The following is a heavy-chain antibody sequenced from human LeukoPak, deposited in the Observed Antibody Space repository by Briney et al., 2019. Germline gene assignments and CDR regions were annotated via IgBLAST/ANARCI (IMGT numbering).Heavy chain of an antibody. D-gene: IGHD3-22*01. CDR2: INHSGST. CDR1: GGSFSGYY. Sequence: SETLSLTCAVYGGSFSGYYWSWIRQPPGKGLEWIGEINHSGSTNYNPSLKSRVTISVDTSKNQFSLKLSSVTAADTAVYYCARGSQDYYDSSGYYSSPADYWGQGTLVTVSS. V-gene: IGHV4-34*01. CDR3: ARGSQDYYDSSGYYSSPADY. J-gene: IGHJ4*02.